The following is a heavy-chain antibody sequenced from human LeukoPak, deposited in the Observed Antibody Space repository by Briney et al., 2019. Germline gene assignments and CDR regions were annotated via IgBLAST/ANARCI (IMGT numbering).Heavy chain of an antibody. Sequence: PETLSLTCAPSGDSLRTYNSSWIRPPPGERLGWSWYIYVSGRTNYNPSLQRRVTISVDTSKNQSSLKLSSVTAADTAVYYCARDRRYYESAYGMDVWGQGTTVTVSS. CDR1: GDSLRTYN. CDR2: IYVSGRT. J-gene: IGHJ6*02. D-gene: IGHD3-3*01. CDR3: ARDRRYYESAYGMDV. V-gene: IGHV4-59*01.